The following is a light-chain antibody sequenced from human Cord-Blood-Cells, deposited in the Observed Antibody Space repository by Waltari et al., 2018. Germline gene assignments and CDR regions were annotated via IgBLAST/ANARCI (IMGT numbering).Light chain of an antibody. CDR2: AAS. Sequence: DIQMTQSPSSLSASVGDRVTITSQASQSISSYLNWYQQKPGKAPKLLIYAASSLQSGVPSRFSGSGSGTDFTLTISSLQPEDFATYYCQQSYSTLYTFGQGTKLEIK. CDR1: QSISSY. J-gene: IGKJ2*01. CDR3: QQSYSTLYT. V-gene: IGKV1-39*01.